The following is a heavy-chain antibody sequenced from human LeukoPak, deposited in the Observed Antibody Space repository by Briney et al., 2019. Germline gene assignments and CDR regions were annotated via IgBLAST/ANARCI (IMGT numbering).Heavy chain of an antibody. CDR1: GFTFDDYG. CDR2: INWNGGST. V-gene: IGHV3-20*04. J-gene: IGHJ6*03. Sequence: GGSLRLSCAASGFTFDDYGMSWVRQAPGKGPEWVSGINWNGGSTGYADSVKGRFTISRDNAKNSLYLQMNSLRAEDTALYYCARAPGYYYYYMDVWGKGTTVTVSS. CDR3: ARAPGYYYYYMDV.